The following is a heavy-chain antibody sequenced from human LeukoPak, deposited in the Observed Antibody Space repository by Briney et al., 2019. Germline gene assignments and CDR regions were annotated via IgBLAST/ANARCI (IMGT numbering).Heavy chain of an antibody. V-gene: IGHV4-39*07. J-gene: IGHJ4*02. CDR2: IYYSGST. CDR3: ARALYYYDSSGYLSAFLVDY. Sequence: PSETLSLTCTVSGGSISSSSYYWGWIRQPPGKGLEWIGSIYYSGSTYYNPSLKSRVTISVDTSKNQFSLKLSSVTAADTAVYYCARALYYYDSSGYLSAFLVDYWGQGTLVTVSS. D-gene: IGHD3-22*01. CDR1: GGSISSSSYY.